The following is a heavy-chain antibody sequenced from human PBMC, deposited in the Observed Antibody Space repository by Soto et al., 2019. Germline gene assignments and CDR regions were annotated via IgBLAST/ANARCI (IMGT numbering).Heavy chain of an antibody. J-gene: IGHJ4*02. Sequence: EVQLLDSGGGLVQPGGSLRLSCAASGFTFSNYAMSWVRQAPGKGLEWVSGVGGSGDSTYYADSVKGRFTISRDNSKDTLYLQMNSLRAEDTAVYYCAKSPLGYCSGGSCYPLHYFDYWGQGTLVTVSS. D-gene: IGHD2-15*01. V-gene: IGHV3-23*01. CDR2: VGGSGDST. CDR3: AKSPLGYCSGGSCYPLHYFDY. CDR1: GFTFSNYA.